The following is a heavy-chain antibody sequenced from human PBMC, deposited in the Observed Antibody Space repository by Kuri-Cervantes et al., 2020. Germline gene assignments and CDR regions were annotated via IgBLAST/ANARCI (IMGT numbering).Heavy chain of an antibody. CDR2: IYYSGST. Sequence: SQTLSLTCAVSGGSISSSTYYWGWIRQPPGKGLERIGSIYYSGSTYYNPSLKSRVSISVDTSKNQFSLKLSSVTAADTAVYYCARQGGSQYYFDYWGQGTLVTVSS. V-gene: IGHV4-39*01. J-gene: IGHJ4*02. CDR1: GGSISSSTYY. D-gene: IGHD1-26*01. CDR3: ARQGGSQYYFDY.